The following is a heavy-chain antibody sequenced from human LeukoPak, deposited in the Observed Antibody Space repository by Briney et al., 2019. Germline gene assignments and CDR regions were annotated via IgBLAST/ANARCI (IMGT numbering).Heavy chain of an antibody. CDR2: IIPILGIA. V-gene: IGHV1-69*04. CDR3: ASGYSYSSGWYGFDY. CDR1: GGTFSSYA. J-gene: IGHJ4*02. Sequence: ASVKVSCKAPGGTFSSYAISWVRQAPGQGLEWMGRIIPILGIANYAQKFQGRVTITADKSTSTAYMELSSLRSEDTAVYYCASGYSYSSGWYGFDYWGQGTLVTVSS. D-gene: IGHD6-19*01.